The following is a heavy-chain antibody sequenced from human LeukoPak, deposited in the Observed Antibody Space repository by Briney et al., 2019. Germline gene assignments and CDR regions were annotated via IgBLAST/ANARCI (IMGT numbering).Heavy chain of an antibody. D-gene: IGHD3-10*01. CDR2: VNQEGSEK. V-gene: IGHV3-7*01. CDR3: ARDLYYYGSGSSDY. CDR1: GFTLISYE. Sequence: GGSLRLSCAPSGFTLISYEMKWVRQAPRKGLEWVANVNQEGSEKYYVDSVKGGFTISRDNAKNSLYRQMNRLRAEDTAVYYCARDLYYYGSGSSDYWGQGTLVTVSS. J-gene: IGHJ4*02.